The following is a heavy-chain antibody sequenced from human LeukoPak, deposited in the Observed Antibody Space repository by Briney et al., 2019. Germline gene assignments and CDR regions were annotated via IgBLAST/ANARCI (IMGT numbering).Heavy chain of an antibody. J-gene: IGHJ2*01. V-gene: IGHV4-59*01. Sequence: PSETLSLTCSVSGVSISSDYWSWIRQPPGKGLEWIGYIFYSGSTNYNPSLKSRVTISIDTSKNQFSLKLSAVTAADTAVYYCARGGPAALGPVDLWGRGTLVSVSS. CDR3: ARGGPAALGPVDL. CDR1: GVSISSDY. D-gene: IGHD6-25*01. CDR2: IFYSGST.